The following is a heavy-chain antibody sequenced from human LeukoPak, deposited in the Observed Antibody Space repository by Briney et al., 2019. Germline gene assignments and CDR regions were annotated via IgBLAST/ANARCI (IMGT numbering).Heavy chain of an antibody. V-gene: IGHV3-11*01. CDR3: ARRWPSGAFDI. CDR2: ISSSGSTI. D-gene: IGHD2-15*01. CDR1: GFTFSDYY. Sequence: GGSLRLSCAASGFTFSDYYMSWIRQAPGKGLEWVSYISSSGSTIYYADSVKGRFTISRDNAKNSLYLQMNSLRAEGTAVYYCARRWPSGAFDIWGQGTMVTVSS. J-gene: IGHJ3*02.